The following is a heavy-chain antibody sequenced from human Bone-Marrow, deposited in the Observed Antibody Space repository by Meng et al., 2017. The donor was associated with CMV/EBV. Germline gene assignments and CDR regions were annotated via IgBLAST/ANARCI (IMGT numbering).Heavy chain of an antibody. CDR2: ISAYNGNT. Sequence: ASVKVSCKASGYTFTSYGISWVRQAPGQGLEWMGWISAYNGNTNYAQKLQGRGTMTTDTSTSTAYMELRSLRSDDTAVYYCAIDGYVIFSGHDAFDIWGQGPMVTVPS. V-gene: IGHV1-18*01. J-gene: IGHJ3*02. CDR3: AIDGYVIFSGHDAFDI. D-gene: IGHD3-9*01. CDR1: GYTFTSYG.